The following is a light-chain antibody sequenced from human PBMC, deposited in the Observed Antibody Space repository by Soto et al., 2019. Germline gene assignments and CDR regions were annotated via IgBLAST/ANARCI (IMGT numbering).Light chain of an antibody. V-gene: IGKV3-20*01. Sequence: EIVLTQSPGTLSLSPGERATLSCRASQSVSSSYLAWYQQKPGQAPRLLIYGASSRATGIPDRFSGSGSGTDFTLTIIRLEPEDFTAYYCQHYGSSPPLTFGQGTRLEIK. CDR1: QSVSSSY. CDR2: GAS. CDR3: QHYGSSPPLT. J-gene: IGKJ5*01.